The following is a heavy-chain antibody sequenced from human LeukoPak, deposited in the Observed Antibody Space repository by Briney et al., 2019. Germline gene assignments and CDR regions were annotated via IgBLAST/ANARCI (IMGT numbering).Heavy chain of an antibody. CDR3: ARDGYSSSAYDAFDI. CDR2: INPSGGST. D-gene: IGHD6-13*01. CDR1: GYTLTNYY. Sequence: ASVKVSCNASGYTLTNYYMHWVRQAPGQGPEWMGLINPSGGSTSYAQKFQGRVTMTRDTSTSTVYMELSSLRSEDTAVYYCARDGYSSSAYDAFDIWGQGTTVTVSS. V-gene: IGHV1-46*01. J-gene: IGHJ3*02.